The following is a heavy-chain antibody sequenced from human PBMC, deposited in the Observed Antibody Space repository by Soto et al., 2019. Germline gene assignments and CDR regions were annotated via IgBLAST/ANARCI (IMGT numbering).Heavy chain of an antibody. J-gene: IGHJ4*02. V-gene: IGHV4-61*01. CDR1: GGSVNNRTYY. CDR2: VYYSGTT. Sequence: QVQLQESGPGLLKPSETLSLTCSVSGGSVNNRTYYWSWIRQPPGKRLEWIGYVYYSGTTNYNPSLKSRVSISVDTSKNLFSLSLSSVTAADTALYYWARTTAVPNTLRSRYYFDYWGQGTLVTVSS. D-gene: IGHD4-17*01. CDR3: ARTTAVPNTLRSRYYFDY.